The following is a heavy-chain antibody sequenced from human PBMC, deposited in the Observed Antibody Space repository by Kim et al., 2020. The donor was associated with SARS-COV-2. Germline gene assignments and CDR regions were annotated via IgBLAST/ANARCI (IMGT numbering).Heavy chain of an antibody. CDR2: ISFDRDKK. J-gene: IGHJ4*02. Sequence: GGSLRLSFAASGFIFSTYVIHWVRQAPGKGLEWVAAISFDRDKKFYADSVKGRFSISRDNSNNMLYLQMISLRDEDTAVYYCATDHGGYSTFDLWGQGTLVTVSS. CDR3: ATDHGGYSTFDL. V-gene: IGHV3-30-3*01. CDR1: GFIFSTYV. D-gene: IGHD3-22*01.